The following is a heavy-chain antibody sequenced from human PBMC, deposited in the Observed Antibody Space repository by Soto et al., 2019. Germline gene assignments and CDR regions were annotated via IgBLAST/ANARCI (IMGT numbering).Heavy chain of an antibody. J-gene: IGHJ4*02. D-gene: IGHD1-26*01. CDR2: IYYSGST. V-gene: IGHV4-31*03. CDR3: ARSPHGVGATYFDY. CDR1: GGSISSGGYY. Sequence: QVQLQESGPGLVKPSQTLSLTCTVSGGSISSGGYYWSWIRQHPGNGLEWIGYIYYSGSTYYNPSHKSRVTISVDTSKNPFSLKLSSVTAADTAVDYCARSPHGVGATYFDYWGQGTLVTVSS.